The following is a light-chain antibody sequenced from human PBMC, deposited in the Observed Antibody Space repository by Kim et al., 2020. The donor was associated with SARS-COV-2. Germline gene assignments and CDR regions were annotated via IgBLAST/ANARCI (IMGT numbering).Light chain of an antibody. CDR3: QVWDSTDDYRV. CDR2: YDS. J-gene: IGLJ3*02. CDR1: KLADKI. Sequence: APEKTARITWWGDKLADKIFHWYQQKPGQAPVVGFYYDSDRPSGIPERFSGSNSGNTATLTISRVEVGDEADYFCQVWDSTDDYRVFGGGTKVTVL. V-gene: IGLV3-21*01.